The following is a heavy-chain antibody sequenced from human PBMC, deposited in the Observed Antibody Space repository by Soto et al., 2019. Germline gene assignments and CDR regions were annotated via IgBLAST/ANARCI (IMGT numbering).Heavy chain of an antibody. CDR2: ISGSGGST. J-gene: IGHJ4*02. CDR1: GFTFSSYA. CDR3: AKSRDGITMVRGVIPYFDY. Sequence: GGSLRLSCAASGFTFSSYAMSWVRQAPGKGLEWVSAISGSGGSTYHADSVKGRFTISRDNSKNTLYLQMNSLRAEDTAVYYCAKSRDGITMVRGVIPYFDYWGQGTLVTVSS. D-gene: IGHD3-10*01. V-gene: IGHV3-23*01.